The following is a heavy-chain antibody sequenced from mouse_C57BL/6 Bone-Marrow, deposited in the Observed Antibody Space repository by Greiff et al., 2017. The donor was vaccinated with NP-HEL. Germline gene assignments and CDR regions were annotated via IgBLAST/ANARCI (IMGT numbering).Heavy chain of an antibody. J-gene: IGHJ4*01. CDR1: GFNIKNTY. V-gene: IGHV14-3*01. CDR2: IDPANGNT. CDR3: ARSSYGNYVYYAMDY. D-gene: IGHD2-1*01. Sequence: VHVKQSVAELVRPGASVKLSCTASGFNIKNTYMHWVKQRPEQGLEWIGRIDPANGNTTYAPKFQGKATITAATSSNTAYLQLSSLTSEDTAIYYCARSSYGNYVYYAMDYWGQGTSVTVSS.